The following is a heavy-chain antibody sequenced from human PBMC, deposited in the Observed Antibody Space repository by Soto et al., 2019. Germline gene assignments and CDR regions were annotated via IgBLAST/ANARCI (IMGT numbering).Heavy chain of an antibody. CDR3: ARDLVVVPAAILRFGP. CDR2: ISSSSSYI. V-gene: IGHV3-21*01. J-gene: IGHJ5*02. Sequence: PGGSLRLSCAASGFTFSSYSMNWVRQAPGKGLEWVSSISSSSSYIYYADSVKGRFTISRDNAKNSLYLQMNSLRAEDTAVYYCARDLVVVPAAILRFGPWGQGTLVTVSS. CDR1: GFTFSSYS. D-gene: IGHD2-2*01.